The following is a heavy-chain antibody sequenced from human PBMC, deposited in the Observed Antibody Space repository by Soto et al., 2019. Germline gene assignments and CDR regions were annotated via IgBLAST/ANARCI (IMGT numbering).Heavy chain of an antibody. CDR1: GGSISSYY. D-gene: IGHD3-10*01. J-gene: IGHJ5*02. Sequence: PSETLSLTCTVSGGSISSYYWSWIRQPPGKGLEWIGYIYYSGSTNYNPSLKSRVTISVDTSKNQFSLKLSSVTAADTAVYYCARGSGARLSRGRRFDPWGQGTLVTVSS. CDR2: IYYSGST. V-gene: IGHV4-59*01. CDR3: ARGSGARLSRGRRFDP.